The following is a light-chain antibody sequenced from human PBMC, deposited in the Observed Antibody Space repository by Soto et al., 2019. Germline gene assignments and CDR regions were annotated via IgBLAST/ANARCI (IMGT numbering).Light chain of an antibody. CDR1: QSLLHSNGYKY. CDR2: LGS. J-gene: IGKJ3*01. Sequence: IVMTQSPLSLSVTPGEPASISCRSSQSLLHSNGYKYLDWYVQKPGQSPQLLIYLGSNRASGVPDRFSGSGSGTDFTLTISSVEAEDVGVYYCMQAPHTPLNCGPWTK. CDR3: MQAPHTPLN. V-gene: IGKV2-28*01.